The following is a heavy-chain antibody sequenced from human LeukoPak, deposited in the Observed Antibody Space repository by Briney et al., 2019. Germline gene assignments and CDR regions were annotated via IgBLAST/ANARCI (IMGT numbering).Heavy chain of an antibody. D-gene: IGHD2-21*02. CDR2: INPNSGGT. CDR3: ARGDLIVVVTALIDY. J-gene: IGHJ4*02. V-gene: IGHV1-2*02. Sequence: ASVKVSCKASGGTFSSYTISWVRQAPGQGLEWMGWINPNSGGTNYAQKFQGRVTMTRDTSISTAYMELSRLRSDDTAVYYCARGDLIVVVTALIDYWGQGTLVTVSS. CDR1: GGTFSSYT.